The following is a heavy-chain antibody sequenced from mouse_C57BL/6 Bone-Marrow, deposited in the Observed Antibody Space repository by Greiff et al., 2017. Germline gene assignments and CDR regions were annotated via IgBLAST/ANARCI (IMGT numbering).Heavy chain of an antibody. CDR2: IYPGSGNT. CDR1: GYTFTDYY. D-gene: IGHD2-4*01. V-gene: IGHV1-76*01. Sequence: QVQLQQSGAELVRPGASVKLSCKASGYTFTDYYINWVKQRPGQGLEWIARIYPGSGNTYYNEKFKGKATLTAEKSSSTAYMQLSSLTSEDSAVYYCARDDYDGYWGQGTTLTVSS. J-gene: IGHJ2*01. CDR3: ARDDYDGY.